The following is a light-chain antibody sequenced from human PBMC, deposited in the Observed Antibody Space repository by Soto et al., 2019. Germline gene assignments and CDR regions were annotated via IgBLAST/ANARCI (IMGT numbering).Light chain of an antibody. CDR2: AAS. Sequence: DIQMTQSPSSLSASVGDRVTITCRASQSVSSYLNWYQQKVGKAPNLLIYAASSLQSGVPSRFSGSGSGTDFTLTSSSLQPEDFATDYCQQSYTSPHTFGQGTKLEIK. CDR1: QSVSSY. V-gene: IGKV1-39*01. J-gene: IGKJ2*01. CDR3: QQSYTSPHT.